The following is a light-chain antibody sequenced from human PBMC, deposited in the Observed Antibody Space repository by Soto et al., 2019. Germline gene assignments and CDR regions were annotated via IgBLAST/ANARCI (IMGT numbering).Light chain of an antibody. J-gene: IGKJ4*01. CDR1: ESISSW. Sequence: DIQMTQSPSTLSASVGDRVTITCRASESISSWLAWYQQKPGKAPNLLIYKASRLESGVPSRFSGSGSGKEFTLTISSLQPDDFATYYCQQYNSYPLTFGGGTKVEI. V-gene: IGKV1-5*03. CDR3: QQYNSYPLT. CDR2: KAS.